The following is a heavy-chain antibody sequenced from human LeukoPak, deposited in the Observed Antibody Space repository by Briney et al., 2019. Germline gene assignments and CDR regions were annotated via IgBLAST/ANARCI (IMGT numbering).Heavy chain of an antibody. CDR1: GGSISSGDYY. J-gene: IGHJ3*02. V-gene: IGHV4-30-4*08. Sequence: SETLSLTCTVSGGSISSGDYYWSWIRQPPGKGLEWVGYIYYSGSTYYNPSLKSRVTISVDTSKNQFSLKLSSVTAADTAVYYCARVDYYDSSGYYYVYAFDIWGQGTMVTVSS. D-gene: IGHD3-22*01. CDR3: ARVDYYDSSGYYYVYAFDI. CDR2: IYYSGST.